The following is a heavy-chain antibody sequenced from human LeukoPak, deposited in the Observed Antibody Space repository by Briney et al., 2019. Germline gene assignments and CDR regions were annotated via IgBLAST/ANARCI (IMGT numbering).Heavy chain of an antibody. CDR2: IYTSGST. CDR3: AGRYYYDSSGSTH. V-gene: IGHV4-4*07. Sequence: PSETLSLTCTVSGGSISSYYWSWTRQPAGKGLEWIGRIYTSGSTNYNPSLKSRVTISVDTSKNQFSLKLSSVTAADTAVYYCAGRYYYDSSGSTHWGQGTLVTVSS. J-gene: IGHJ4*02. D-gene: IGHD3-22*01. CDR1: GGSISSYY.